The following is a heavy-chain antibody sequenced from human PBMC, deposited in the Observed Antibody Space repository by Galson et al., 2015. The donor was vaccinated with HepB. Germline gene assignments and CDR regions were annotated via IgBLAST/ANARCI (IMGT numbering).Heavy chain of an antibody. D-gene: IGHD2-2*01. CDR1: GYIFISYA. CDR3: ARRPVVPAALDY. J-gene: IGHJ4*02. Sequence: SVKVSCKASGYIFISYAMHWVRQAPGQGLEWMGWINAGNGNTKYSQKFQGRVTITTDTSASTAYMELSSLRSEDTAVYYCARRPVVPAALDYWGQGTLVTVSS. V-gene: IGHV1-3*01. CDR2: INAGNGNT.